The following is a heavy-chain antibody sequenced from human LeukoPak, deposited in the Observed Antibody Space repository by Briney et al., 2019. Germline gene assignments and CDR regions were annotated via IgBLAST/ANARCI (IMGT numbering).Heavy chain of an antibody. J-gene: IGHJ6*02. D-gene: IGHD3-16*01. CDR3: ARNQQLGGHSYYYYGMDV. CDR2: ISGGGRST. Sequence: GGSLRLSCAASGFTFSTCAMSWVRQAPGKGLEWVSTISGGGRSTDYADSVKGQFTISRDNSKNTLYLQMNSLRADDTAIYYCARNQQLGGHSYYYYGMDVWGQGTTVTVSS. V-gene: IGHV3-23*01. CDR1: GFTFSTCA.